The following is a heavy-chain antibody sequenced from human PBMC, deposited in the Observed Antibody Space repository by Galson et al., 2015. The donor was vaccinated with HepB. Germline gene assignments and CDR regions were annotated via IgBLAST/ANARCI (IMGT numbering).Heavy chain of an antibody. J-gene: IGHJ3*02. D-gene: IGHD3-22*01. CDR3: AKESFQHYNDSSVGGEGAFDI. CDR2: ISGSGVST. V-gene: IGHV3-23*01. Sequence: SLRLSCAASGFTFSSYAMNWVRQAPGKGLEWVSGISGSGVSTYHADSVKGRFTISRDNSKNTLHLQMNSLRAEDTAVYYCAKESFQHYNDSSVGGEGAFDIRGQGTMVTVSS. CDR1: GFTFSSYA.